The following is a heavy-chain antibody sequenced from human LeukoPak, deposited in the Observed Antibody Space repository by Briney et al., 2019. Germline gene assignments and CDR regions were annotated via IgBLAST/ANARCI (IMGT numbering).Heavy chain of an antibody. CDR3: AAARRRGRIDY. CDR1: GGSFSGYY. V-gene: IGHV4-34*01. J-gene: IGHJ4*02. D-gene: IGHD6-6*01. CDR2: INHSGST. Sequence: SETLSLTCAVYGGSFSGYYWSWIRQPPGKGLEWIGEINHSGSTNYNPSLKSRVTISVDTSKNQFSLKLSSVTAADTAVYYCAAARRRGRIDYWGQGTLVTVSS.